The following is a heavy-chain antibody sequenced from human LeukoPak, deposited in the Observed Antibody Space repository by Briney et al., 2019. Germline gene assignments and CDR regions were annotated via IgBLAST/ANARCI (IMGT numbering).Heavy chain of an antibody. V-gene: IGHV3-66*01. Sequence: GGSLRLSCAVSGLTVSDNYINWVRQAPGKGLEWVSVIYSGGGTYYADSVKGRFTISRDNSKNTVYLQMNSLRAEDTAAYYCARDLSYGDYVWDYWGQGTLVTVSS. CDR3: ARDLSYGDYVWDY. CDR1: GLTVSDNY. D-gene: IGHD4-17*01. CDR2: IYSGGGT. J-gene: IGHJ4*02.